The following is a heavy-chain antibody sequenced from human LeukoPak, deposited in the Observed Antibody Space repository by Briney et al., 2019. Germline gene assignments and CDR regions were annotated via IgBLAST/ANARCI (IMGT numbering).Heavy chain of an antibody. Sequence: SETLSLTCTVSGGSISSSSYYWGWIRQPPGKGLEWIGSIYYSGSTYYNPSLKSRVTISVDTSKNQFSLKLSSVTAADTAVYYCARRVVGAHRWFGPWGQGTLVTVSS. CDR1: GGSISSSSYY. CDR2: IYYSGST. V-gene: IGHV4-39*01. J-gene: IGHJ5*02. D-gene: IGHD2-15*01. CDR3: ARRVVGAHRWFGP.